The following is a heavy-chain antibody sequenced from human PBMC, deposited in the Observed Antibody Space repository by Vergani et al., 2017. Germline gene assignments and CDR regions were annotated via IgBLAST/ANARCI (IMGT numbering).Heavy chain of an antibody. V-gene: IGHV1-18*01. D-gene: IGHD3-3*01. CDR3: SRVGFYTSRNDLKFYGMGV. CDR2: IRAYNGNT. CDR1: GYTFTSYG. J-gene: IGHJ6*02. Sequence: QVQLVQSGAEVTKPGASVKVSCKASGYTFTSYGISWVRPAPGQGLEWMGWIRAYNGNTNDAEKLQGRVTMNTDASTNTAYMSLRSLRSDGTAIYYCSRVGFYTSRNDLKFYGMGVWGQGTTVTVTS.